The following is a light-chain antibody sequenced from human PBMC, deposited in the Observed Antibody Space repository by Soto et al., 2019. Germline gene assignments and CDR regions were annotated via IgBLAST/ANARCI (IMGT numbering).Light chain of an antibody. CDR1: QSLSSSY. J-gene: IGKJ1*01. Sequence: EMVLTQSPGTLSLSPGERATLSCRASQSLSSSYLVWYQQKPGQAPRLLIYGASSRATGIPDRFSGSGSGTDFTLTISRLEPEDFAVYYCQQYGSSGTFGQGTKVDIK. CDR3: QQYGSSGT. V-gene: IGKV3-20*01. CDR2: GAS.